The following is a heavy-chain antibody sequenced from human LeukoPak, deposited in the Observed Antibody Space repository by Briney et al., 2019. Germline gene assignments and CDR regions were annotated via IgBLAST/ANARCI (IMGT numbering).Heavy chain of an antibody. J-gene: IGHJ4*02. CDR1: GGSISSSSYY. D-gene: IGHD5-18*01. CDR2: IYYSGST. CDR3: ARQNFESAMVRVYYFDY. Sequence: SENLSLTCTVSGGSISSSSYYWGWIRQPPGKGLEWIGSIYYSGSTYYNPSLKSRVTISVDTSKNQFSLKLSSVTAADTAVYYCARQNFESAMVRVYYFDYWGQGTLVTVSS. V-gene: IGHV4-39*01.